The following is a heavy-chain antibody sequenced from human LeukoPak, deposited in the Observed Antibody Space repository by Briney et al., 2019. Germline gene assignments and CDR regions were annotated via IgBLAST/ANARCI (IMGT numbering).Heavy chain of an antibody. D-gene: IGHD5-18*01. V-gene: IGHV1-69*13. CDR3: ARGGGYSYGYGYFDY. CDR1: GGTFSSYA. Sequence: SVKVSCKASGGTFSSYAISWVRQAPGQGLEWMGGIIPIFGTANYAQKFQGRVTITADESTSTAYMELSSLRSEDTAVYYCARGGGYSYGYGYFDYWGQGTLVTVSS. CDR2: IIPIFGTA. J-gene: IGHJ4*02.